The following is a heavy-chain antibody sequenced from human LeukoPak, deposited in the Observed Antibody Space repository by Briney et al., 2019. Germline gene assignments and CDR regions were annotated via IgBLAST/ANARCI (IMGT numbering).Heavy chain of an antibody. D-gene: IGHD2-2*01. CDR3: ARGAMWAYYFDF. V-gene: IGHV3-74*01. J-gene: IGHJ4*02. CDR2: IKFDGSST. CDR1: GFTFSSYW. Sequence: GGSLRLSCVASGFTFSSYWMHWVRQAPGKGLVWVSRIKFDGSSTNYADSVKGRFTISRDNAKNTLYLQMNSLRAEDTAVYYCARGAMWAYYFDFWGQGTLVTVSS.